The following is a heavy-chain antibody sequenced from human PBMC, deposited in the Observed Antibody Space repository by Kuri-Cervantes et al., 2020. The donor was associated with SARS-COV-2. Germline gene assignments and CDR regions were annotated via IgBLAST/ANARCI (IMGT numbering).Heavy chain of an antibody. CDR1: GFTFSSYE. D-gene: IGHD3-22*01. CDR2: ISSSGSTI. J-gene: IGHJ4*02. CDR3: AREASGMYYYDSSGYYYFDY. Sequence: GGSLRPSCAASGFTFSSYEMNWVRQAPGKGLEWVSYISSSGSTINYADSVKGRFTISRDNAKNSLYLQMNSLRAEDTAVYYCAREASGMYYYDSSGYYYFDYWGQGTLVTVSS. V-gene: IGHV3-48*03.